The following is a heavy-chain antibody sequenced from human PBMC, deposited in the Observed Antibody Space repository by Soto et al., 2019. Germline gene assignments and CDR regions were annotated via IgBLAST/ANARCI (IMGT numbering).Heavy chain of an antibody. CDR3: ARGQADNGYDSQIDH. CDR1: GYTFPNYG. Sequence: ASVKVSCKASGYTFPNYGINWVRQAPGQGLEWMGWISAFNGKTIYAQRFQGKFTMTTDTSATIAYMALRSLESDDTAVYYCARGQADNGYDSQIDHWGQGTLVTVYS. V-gene: IGHV1-18*01. J-gene: IGHJ1*01. D-gene: IGHD5-12*01. CDR2: ISAFNGKT.